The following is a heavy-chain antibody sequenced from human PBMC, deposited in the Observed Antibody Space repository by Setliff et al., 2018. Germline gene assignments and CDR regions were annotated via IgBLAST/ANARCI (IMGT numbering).Heavy chain of an antibody. Sequence: PSETLSLTCAVYGGSFSGYYWSWIRQPPGKGLEWIGEINHSGSTNYNPSLKSRVTISVDTSKNQFSLKLNSVTAADTAVYFCARESATLGEFPLYYFDYWGQGIPVTVSS. CDR3: ARESATLGEFPLYYFDY. J-gene: IGHJ4*02. CDR2: INHSGST. V-gene: IGHV4-34*01. CDR1: GGSFSGYY. D-gene: IGHD3-10*01.